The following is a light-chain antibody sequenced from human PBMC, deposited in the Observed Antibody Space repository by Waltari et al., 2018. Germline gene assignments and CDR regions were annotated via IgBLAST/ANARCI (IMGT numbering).Light chain of an antibody. CDR2: EVS. V-gene: IGLV2-14*01. J-gene: IGLJ2*01. CDR3: SSYTSSSTLV. Sequence: QSALTQPASVSGSPGQSITISCTGTSSDVGGYNYASWYQQHPGKAPQLMIYEVSNRPSGGSNRFSGSKSGNTASLTISGLQAEDEADYYCSSYTSSSTLVFGGGTKLTVL. CDR1: SSDVGGYNY.